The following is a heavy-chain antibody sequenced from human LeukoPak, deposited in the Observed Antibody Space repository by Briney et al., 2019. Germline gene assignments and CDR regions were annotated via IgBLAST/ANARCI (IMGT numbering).Heavy chain of an antibody. J-gene: IGHJ4*02. CDR1: GFTFSDYY. D-gene: IGHD2-15*01. CDR3: ARHMTVVVVAATFDY. V-gene: IGHV3-11*04. CDR2: ISSSGSTI. Sequence: GGSLRLSCAASGFTFSDYYMSWIRQAPGKGLEWVSYISSSGSTIYYADSVKGRFTISRDNAKNSLYLQMNSLRAEDTAVYYCARHMTVVVVAATFDYWGQGTLVTVSS.